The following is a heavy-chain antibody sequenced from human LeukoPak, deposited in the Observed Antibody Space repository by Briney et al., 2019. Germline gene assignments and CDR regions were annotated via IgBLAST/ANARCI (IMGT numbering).Heavy chain of an antibody. V-gene: IGHV4-4*07. CDR2: IYTSGST. D-gene: IGHD3-3*01. Sequence: PSETLSLTCTVSGGSISSYYWSWIRQPAGKGLEWIGRIYTSGSTNYNPSLKGRVTMSVDTSKNQFSLKLSSVTAADTAVYYCARDREFLSYDFWSGYYDYWGQGTLVTVSS. J-gene: IGHJ4*02. CDR1: GGSISSYY. CDR3: ARDREFLSYDFWSGYYDY.